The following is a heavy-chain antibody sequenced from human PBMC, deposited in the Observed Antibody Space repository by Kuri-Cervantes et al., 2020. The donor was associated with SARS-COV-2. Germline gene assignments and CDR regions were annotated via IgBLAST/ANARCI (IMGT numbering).Heavy chain of an antibody. CDR2: ISWNSGSI. V-gene: IGHV3-9*01. Sequence: SLKISCAASGFTFSSYSMNWVRQAPGKGLEWVSGISWNSGSIGYADSVKGRFTISRDNAKNSLYLQRNSLRDEDTALYYCARRGSGTFGMDVWGQGTTVTVSS. CDR3: ARRGSGTFGMDV. D-gene: IGHD2-15*01. CDR1: GFTFSSYS. J-gene: IGHJ6*02.